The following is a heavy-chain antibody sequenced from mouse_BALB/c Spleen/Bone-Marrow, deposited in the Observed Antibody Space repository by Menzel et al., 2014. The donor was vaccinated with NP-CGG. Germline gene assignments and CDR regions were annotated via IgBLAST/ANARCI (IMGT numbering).Heavy chain of an antibody. V-gene: IGHV1-74*04. CDR1: DYSFTSYW. J-gene: IGHJ1*01. D-gene: IGHD2-2*01. CDR3: ARGGYDGWYFDV. Sequence: QQSGAELVRPGASVKLSCRASDYSFTSYWVNWVKQRPGQGLEWIGMIHPSDSETRLNQKFKDKATLTVDKSSSTAYMQLSSPTSEDSAVYYCARGGYDGWYFDVWGAGTTVTVSS. CDR2: IHPSDSET.